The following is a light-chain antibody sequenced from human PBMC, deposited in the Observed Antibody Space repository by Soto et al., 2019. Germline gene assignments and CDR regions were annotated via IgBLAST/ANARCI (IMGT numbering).Light chain of an antibody. CDR2: RNN. J-gene: IGLJ3*02. V-gene: IGLV1-47*01. CDR1: TSNIGNNF. CDR3: AAWDDSLSGPG. Sequence: QSVLTQPPSASGTPGQRVTFSCSGSTSNIGNNFVHWYQQLPGTAPKLLIYRNNQRPSGVPDRFSGSKSGTSASLAISGLRSEDEADYYCAAWDDSLSGPGFGGGTKLTVL.